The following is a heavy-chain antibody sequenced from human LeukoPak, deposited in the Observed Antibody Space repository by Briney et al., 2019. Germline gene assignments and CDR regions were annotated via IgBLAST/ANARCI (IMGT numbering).Heavy chain of an antibody. V-gene: IGHV1-18*01. CDR2: ISAYNGNT. CDR3: ARDHISSVRFLEWFTQNNWFDP. CDR1: GYTFTSYG. D-gene: IGHD3-3*01. Sequence: ASVKVSCKASGYTFTSYGISWVRQAPGQGLEWMGWISAYNGNTNYAQKLQGRVTMTTDTSTSTAYMELRSLISDATAVYYCARDHISSVRFLEWFTQNNWFDPWGQGTLVTVSS. J-gene: IGHJ5*02.